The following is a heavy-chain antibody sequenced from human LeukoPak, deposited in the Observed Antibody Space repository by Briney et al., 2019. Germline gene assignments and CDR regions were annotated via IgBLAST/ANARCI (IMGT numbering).Heavy chain of an antibody. V-gene: IGHV4-39*01. J-gene: IGHJ5*02. Sequence: AETLSLTCTVSGDSISSNSYLWAWIRQPPGKGLEWIGNIYDSGNTYYNPSLKTRLTISADTSKNQFFLKLSSVTAADTVVYYCARHRSLQDWLDPWGQGTLVTVSS. CDR1: GDSISSNSYL. CDR2: IYDSGNT. CDR3: ARHRSLQDWLDP.